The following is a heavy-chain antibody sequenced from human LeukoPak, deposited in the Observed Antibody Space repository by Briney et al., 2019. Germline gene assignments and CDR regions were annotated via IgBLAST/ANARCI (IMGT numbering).Heavy chain of an antibody. CDR2: IVVGSGNT. D-gene: IGHD3-9*01. CDR3: ATILTGYYFPDY. Sequence: SVKVSCKASGFTFTSSAVQWVRQARGQRREWIGWIVVGSGNTNYAQKFQERVTITRDMSTSTAYMELSSLRSEDTAVYYCATILTGYYFPDYWGQGTLVTVSS. CDR1: GFTFTSSA. V-gene: IGHV1-58*01. J-gene: IGHJ4*02.